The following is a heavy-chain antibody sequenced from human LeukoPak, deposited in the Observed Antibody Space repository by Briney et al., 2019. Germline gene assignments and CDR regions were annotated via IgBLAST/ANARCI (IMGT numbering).Heavy chain of an antibody. J-gene: IGHJ5*02. D-gene: IGHD3-16*01. CDR3: AKDRVSPGFNLFDP. Sequence: GGSLRLSCAASGFTFSTYAMSWVRQAPGKGLEWVSAINGRGDNTYYADFVKGRFTISRDNSKSTVFLQMNSLRTEDTAVYNCAKDRVSPGFNLFDPWGQGTLVTVSS. V-gene: IGHV3-23*01. CDR1: GFTFSTYA. CDR2: INGRGDNT.